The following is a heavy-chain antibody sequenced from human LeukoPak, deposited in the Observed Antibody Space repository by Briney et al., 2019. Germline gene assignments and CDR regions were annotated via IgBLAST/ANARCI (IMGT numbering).Heavy chain of an antibody. CDR2: ISSSGSTI. CDR3: AELDITMIGGV. J-gene: IGHJ6*04. V-gene: IGHV3-48*03. D-gene: IGHD3-10*02. CDR1: GFTFSSYE. Sequence: PGGSLRLSCAASGFTFSSYEMNWVRQAPGKGLEWVSYISSSGSTIYYADSVKGRFTISRDNAKNSLYLQVNSLRAEDTAVYYCAELDITMIGGVWGKGTTVTISS.